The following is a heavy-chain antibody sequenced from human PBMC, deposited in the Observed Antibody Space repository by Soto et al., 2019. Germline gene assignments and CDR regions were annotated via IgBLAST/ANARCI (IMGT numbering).Heavy chain of an antibody. CDR3: EKGSRHLSRSFFDY. Sequence: EMQLVASGGGLVQPGRSLRISCAASGFTFDNYAMHWVRQAPGKGLEWVSGLSGNSNDIGYADSVKGRFTISRDNAKNSLYLEMNSLRPEDTAFYSCEKGSRHLSRSFFDYWGQGTLVSVSS. J-gene: IGHJ4*02. CDR2: LSGNSNDI. CDR1: GFTFDNYA. V-gene: IGHV3-9*01.